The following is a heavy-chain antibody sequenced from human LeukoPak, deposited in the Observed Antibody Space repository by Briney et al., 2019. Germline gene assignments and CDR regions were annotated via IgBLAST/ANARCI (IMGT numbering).Heavy chain of an antibody. CDR2: ISDSGDIT. D-gene: IGHD1-14*01. J-gene: IGHJ6*02. CDR3: ATPSQEGPGYYYYGMDV. V-gene: IGHV3-23*01. Sequence: GGSLRLSCAASGFTFSSYAMSWVRQAPGKGLEWVSAISDSGDITSYADSVKGRFTISRDNSKNTLYLRMSSLRSEDTAVYYCATPSQEGPGYYYYGMDVWGQGTSVTVSS. CDR1: GFTFSSYA.